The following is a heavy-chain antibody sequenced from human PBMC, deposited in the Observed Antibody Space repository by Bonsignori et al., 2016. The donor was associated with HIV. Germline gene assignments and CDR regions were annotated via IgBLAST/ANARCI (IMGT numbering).Heavy chain of an antibody. CDR2: ISHSGVI. CDR1: GGSFNGYY. CDR3: ARRGSVTSPITS. J-gene: IGHJ5*02. Sequence: GSLRLSCTVSGGSFNGYYWDWIRQPPGRGLEWIGEISHSGVIDYNPSLKSRLTLSVDSPKYQFSLNLTSVTAADTGVYYCARRGSVTSPITSWGQGTLVTVSS. D-gene: IGHD4-17*01. V-gene: IGHV4-34*01.